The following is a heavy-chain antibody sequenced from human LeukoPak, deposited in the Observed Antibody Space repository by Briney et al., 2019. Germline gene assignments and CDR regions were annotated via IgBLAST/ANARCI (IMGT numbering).Heavy chain of an antibody. CDR2: ISPSGDIT. D-gene: IGHD3-3*01. CDR3: ARGPVYYDFWSGQGFDI. Sequence: EPGGTLRLSCAASGFTFSNHGMNWVRQAPGKGLEWVSGISPSGDITYYADSVKGRFTISRDNSKNTLYLEVISLTAEDTAVYYCARGPVYYDFWSGQGFDIWGRGTMVTVSS. V-gene: IGHV3-23*01. J-gene: IGHJ3*02. CDR1: GFTFSNHG.